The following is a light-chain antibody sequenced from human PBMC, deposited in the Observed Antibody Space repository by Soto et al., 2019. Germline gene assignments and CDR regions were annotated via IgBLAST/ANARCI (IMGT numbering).Light chain of an antibody. V-gene: IGKV1-39*01. CDR1: QGIITY. CDR2: GAS. CDR3: QQSYRTPFT. J-gene: IGKJ3*01. Sequence: IQMTQSPSSLSASVGDRVTITCRASQGIITYLNWYQQRPGKAPKLLIYGASTLQSGVPSRFSGSGSETEFTLTISSLQPEDFATYYCQQSYRTPFTFGPGTKVDIK.